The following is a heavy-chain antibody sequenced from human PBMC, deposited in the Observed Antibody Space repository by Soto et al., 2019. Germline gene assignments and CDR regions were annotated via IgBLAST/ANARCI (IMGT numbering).Heavy chain of an antibody. CDR3: ARERNYDFWSGPPGGYYYYYGMDV. D-gene: IGHD3-3*01. CDR2: IRYDGSNK. J-gene: IGHJ6*02. CDR1: GFTFSSYG. V-gene: IGHV3-33*01. Sequence: GGSLRLSCAASGFTFSSYGMHWVRQAPGKGLEWVAVIRYDGSNKYYADSVKGRFTISRDNSKNTLYLQMNSLRAEDTDVYYCARERNYDFWSGPPGGYYYYYGMDVWGQGTTVTVSS.